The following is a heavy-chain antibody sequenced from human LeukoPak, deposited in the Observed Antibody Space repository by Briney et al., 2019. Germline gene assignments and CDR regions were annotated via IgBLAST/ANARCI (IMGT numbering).Heavy chain of an antibody. CDR3: ARDWMAVTTRILDY. CDR1: GFTFSSYA. D-gene: IGHD4-11*01. V-gene: IGHV3-30*04. J-gene: IGHJ4*02. Sequence: GGSLRLSCAASGFTFSSYAMHWVRQAPGKGLEWVAVISYDGSNKYYADSVKGRFTISRDNSKNTLYLQMNSLRAEDTAVYYCARDWMAVTTRILDYWGQGTLVTVSS. CDR2: ISYDGSNK.